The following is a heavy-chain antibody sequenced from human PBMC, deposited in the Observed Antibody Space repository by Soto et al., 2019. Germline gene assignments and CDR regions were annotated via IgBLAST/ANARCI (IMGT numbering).Heavy chain of an antibody. CDR1: GGSFSGYY. J-gene: IGHJ2*01. D-gene: IGHD3-9*01. CDR2: INDRGSI. CDR3: ARESHDKWTGPPWVWYFGL. V-gene: IGHV4-34*01. Sequence: QVQLQQWGAGPLRPLETLSLTCGVSGGSFSGYYWAWIRQSPGKGLEWIGEINDRGSINYNPSLMSRARITVHTSKRHYSLSLRSVTAADTAVYYCARESHDKWTGPPWVWYFGLWGRGTLVTVSS.